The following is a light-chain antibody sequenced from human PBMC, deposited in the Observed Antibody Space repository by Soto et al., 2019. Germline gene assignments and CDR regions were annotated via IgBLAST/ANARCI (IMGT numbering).Light chain of an antibody. J-gene: IGKJ1*01. CDR2: GAS. Sequence: DIVLTQSPATLSVSTGERATLSCRASQSVSSNLAWYQQKPGQAPRLLIYGASTRATGIPARFSGSGSGTQFTLTISSLQSEDFAVYYCQHYNNWPPWTFGQGTKVDIK. CDR1: QSVSSN. V-gene: IGKV3-15*01. CDR3: QHYNNWPPWT.